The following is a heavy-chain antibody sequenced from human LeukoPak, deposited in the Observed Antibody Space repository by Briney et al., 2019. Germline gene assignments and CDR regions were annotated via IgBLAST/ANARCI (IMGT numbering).Heavy chain of an antibody. CDR2: ISYDGSNK. J-gene: IGHJ4*02. CDR3: ARDGSVTTLFSGYFDY. V-gene: IGHV3-30-3*01. CDR1: GFTFSSYA. D-gene: IGHD4-17*01. Sequence: GRSLRLSCAASGFTFSSYAIHWVRQAPGKGLEWVAVISYDGSNKYYADSVKGRFTISRDNSKNTLYLQMNSLRAEDTAVYYCARDGSVTTLFSGYFDYWGQGTLVTVSS.